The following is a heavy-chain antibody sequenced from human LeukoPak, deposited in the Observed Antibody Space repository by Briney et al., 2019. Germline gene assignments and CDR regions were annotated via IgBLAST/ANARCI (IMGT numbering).Heavy chain of an antibody. D-gene: IGHD1-26*01. CDR3: ARGKSRGSHIDY. V-gene: IGHV4-38-2*02. CDR2: IYHSEST. Sequence: PSETLSLTCTVSGYSINNGFYWGWIRQPPGKGLEWIGSIYHSESTYYNPSLKSRVTISIDTSKNQFSLKLSSVTAADTAIYFCARGKSRGSHIDYWGQGTLVTVSS. CDR1: GYSINNGFY. J-gene: IGHJ4*02.